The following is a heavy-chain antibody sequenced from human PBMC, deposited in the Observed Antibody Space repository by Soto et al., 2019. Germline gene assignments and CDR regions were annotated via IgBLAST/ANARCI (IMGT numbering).Heavy chain of an antibody. CDR1: GGSISSYY. D-gene: IGHD2-15*01. CDR2: IYTSGST. CDR3: ARTGSGGSRYLFYYYYGMDV. J-gene: IGHJ6*02. Sequence: SETLSPTCTVSGGSISSYYWSWIRQPAGKGLEWIGRIYTSGSTNYNPSLKSRATMSVDTSKNQFSLKLSSVTAADTAVYYCARTGSGGSRYLFYYYYGMDVWGQGTTVTVSS. V-gene: IGHV4-4*07.